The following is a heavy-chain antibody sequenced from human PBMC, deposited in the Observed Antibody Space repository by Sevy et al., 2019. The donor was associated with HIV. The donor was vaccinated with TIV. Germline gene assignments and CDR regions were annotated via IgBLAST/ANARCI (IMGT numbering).Heavy chain of an antibody. CDR1: GDSVSSNSAA. CDR3: AKGLRVLVPGATGGFDY. J-gene: IGHJ4*02. CDR2: TYYRSKWYN. V-gene: IGHV6-1*01. Sequence: QSQTLSLTCAISGDSVSSNSAAWNWIRQSPSRGLEWLGRTYYRSKWYNDYAVSVKSRITINPDTSKKQFYLQLNSVTPEDTAVYYRAKGLRVLVPGATGGFDYWGQGTLVTVSS. D-gene: IGHD2-2*01.